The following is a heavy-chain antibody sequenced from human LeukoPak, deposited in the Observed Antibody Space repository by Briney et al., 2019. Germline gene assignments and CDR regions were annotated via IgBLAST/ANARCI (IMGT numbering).Heavy chain of an antibody. Sequence: GGSLRLSCAASGFTFSSYSMNWVRQAPGKGLEWVSSISSSSSYIYYADSVKGRFTISRDNAKNSLYLQMNSLRAEDTAVYYCARENSYGSGGPGAFDIWGQGTMVTVSS. CDR2: ISSSSSYI. J-gene: IGHJ3*02. CDR1: GFTFSSYS. CDR3: ARENSYGSGGPGAFDI. V-gene: IGHV3-21*01. D-gene: IGHD3-10*01.